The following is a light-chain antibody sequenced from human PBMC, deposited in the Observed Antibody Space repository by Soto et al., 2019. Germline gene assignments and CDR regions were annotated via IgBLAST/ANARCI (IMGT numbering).Light chain of an antibody. Sequence: EIVLTQSPATLSLSPGERATLSCRASQSVSSYLAWYQQKPGQAPRLLIYDASNRATCIPARFSGSGSGTDFTLTIFSLEPEDFAVYYCQQRSNWTFGQGTRLEIE. CDR2: DAS. V-gene: IGKV3-11*01. J-gene: IGKJ5*01. CDR3: QQRSNWT. CDR1: QSVSSY.